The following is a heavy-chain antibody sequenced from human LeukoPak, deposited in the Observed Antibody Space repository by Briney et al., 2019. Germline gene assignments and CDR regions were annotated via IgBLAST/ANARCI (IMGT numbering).Heavy chain of an antibody. CDR3: AKDGAAAGNPAYYYYYYYMDV. Sequence: SGGSLRLSCAASGFTFSSYGMHWVRQAPGKGLEWVAFTRYDGSNKYYADSVKGRFTISRDNSKNTLYLQMNSLRAEDTAVYYCAKDGAAAGNPAYYYYYYYMDVWGKGTTVTVSS. V-gene: IGHV3-30*02. D-gene: IGHD6-13*01. CDR1: GFTFSSYG. CDR2: TRYDGSNK. J-gene: IGHJ6*03.